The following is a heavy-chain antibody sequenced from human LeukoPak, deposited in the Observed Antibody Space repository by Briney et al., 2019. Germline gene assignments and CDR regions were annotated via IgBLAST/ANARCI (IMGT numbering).Heavy chain of an antibody. Sequence: ASVKVSCKASGYTFTSYGISWVRQAPGQGREWMGWISAYNGNTYYAQKLQGRDTMTTDTTTSTAYMELRSLRSDDTAVYYCAREGRYYYYYMDVWGKGTTVTVSS. CDR3: AREGRYYYYYMDV. CDR1: GYTFTSYG. V-gene: IGHV1-18*01. J-gene: IGHJ6*03. CDR2: ISAYNGNT.